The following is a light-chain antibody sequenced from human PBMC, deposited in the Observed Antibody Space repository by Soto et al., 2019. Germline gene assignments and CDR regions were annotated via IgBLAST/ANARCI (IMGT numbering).Light chain of an antibody. CDR2: AAS. CDR3: LQDYNYPWT. CDR1: QDIRNE. Sequence: AIQMTQSPSSLSASVGDRVTITCRASQDIRNELGWYQQKPGKAPKVLIYAASYLQSGVPPRFSGSRSGTDFTLTISSLQPEDFATYFCLQDYNYPWTFGQGTKVEIK. V-gene: IGKV1-6*01. J-gene: IGKJ1*01.